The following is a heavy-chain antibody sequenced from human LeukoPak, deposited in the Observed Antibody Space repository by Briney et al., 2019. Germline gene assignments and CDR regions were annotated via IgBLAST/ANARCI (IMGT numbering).Heavy chain of an antibody. D-gene: IGHD3-3*01. CDR2: IYYSGST. J-gene: IGHJ5*02. Sequence: SETLSLTCTVSGGSISSSSYYWGWIRQPPGKGLEWIGSIYYSGSTYYNPSLKSRVTISVDTSKNQFSLKLSSVTAADTAVYYCARETYYDFWSGYYNGFDPWGQGTLVTVSS. CDR1: GGSISSSSYY. V-gene: IGHV4-39*07. CDR3: ARETYYDFWSGYYNGFDP.